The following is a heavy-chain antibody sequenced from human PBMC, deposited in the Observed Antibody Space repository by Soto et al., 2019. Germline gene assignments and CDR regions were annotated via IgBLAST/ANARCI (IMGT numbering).Heavy chain of an antibody. CDR3: AKHFYDTGGYLDY. D-gene: IGHD3-22*01. CDR2: ISGSGGST. J-gene: IGHJ4*02. Sequence: EVQLLESGGGLVQPGGSLRLSCAVSGFTFSSYAMSWVRQAPGKGLEWVSGISGSGGSTYYADSVKGRFTISRDNSKNTLYLQMNRLRAEDTAVYYCAKHFYDTGGYLDYWGQGTLVTVSS. CDR1: GFTFSSYA. V-gene: IGHV3-23*01.